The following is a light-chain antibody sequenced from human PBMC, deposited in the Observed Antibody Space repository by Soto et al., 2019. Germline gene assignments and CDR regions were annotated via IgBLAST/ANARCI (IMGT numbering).Light chain of an antibody. Sequence: EIVMTQSPAALSLSPGERATLSCRASQTVSRSLAWYQQKPGQAPRLLIYAASTRATGIPDRFSGSGSGTDFTLTISGLQSEDFAVYYCQQYIDWSPYTFGQGTRLEIK. J-gene: IGKJ5*01. CDR3: QQYIDWSPYT. CDR1: QTVSRS. CDR2: AAS. V-gene: IGKV3D-15*01.